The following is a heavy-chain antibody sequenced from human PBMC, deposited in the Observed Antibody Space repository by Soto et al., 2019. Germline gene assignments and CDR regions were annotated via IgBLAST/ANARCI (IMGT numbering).Heavy chain of an antibody. J-gene: IGHJ5*02. D-gene: IGHD2-2*01. CDR2: IYYSGST. CDR3: AGGGLCSSTSCYPNWFDP. V-gene: IGHV4-59*01. Sequence: SETLSLTCTVSGGSISSYYWSWIRQPPGKGPEWIGYIYYSGSTNYNPSLKSRVTIPVDTSKNQFSLKLSSVTAADTAVYYCAGGGLCSSTSCYPNWFDPWGQGTLVTVSS. CDR1: GGSISSYY.